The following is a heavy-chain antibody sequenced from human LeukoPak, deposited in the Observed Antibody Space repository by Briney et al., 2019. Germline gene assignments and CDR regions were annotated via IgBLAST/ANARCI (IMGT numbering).Heavy chain of an antibody. CDR3: TTTLAVAGTSMGY. V-gene: IGHV3-15*01. CDR2: IKSKTDGGTT. Sequence: GGSHRLSCPSAGFPFNAAWMNWVHPPKEQGQEWDGRIKSKTDGGTTDYAAPVKGRFTISRDDSKTTLYLQMNSLKTEDTAAYYCTTTLAVAGTSMGYWGQGTLVTVSS. D-gene: IGHD6-19*01. J-gene: IGHJ4*02. CDR1: GFPFNAAW.